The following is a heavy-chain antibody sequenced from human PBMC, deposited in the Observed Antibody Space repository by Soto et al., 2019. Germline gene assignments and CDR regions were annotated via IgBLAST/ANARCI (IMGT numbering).Heavy chain of an antibody. CDR3: GTTTGDYYGMDV. Sequence: PVESLKISCDGSGYSFSSHWIAWVRQMPWKGLEWMGIIYPGDSDTRYSPSFQGQVTISADKSISTAYLQWSSLKASDTAMYYCGTTTGDYYGMDVWGQGTTVTVSS. J-gene: IGHJ6*02. V-gene: IGHV5-51*01. CDR1: GYSFSSHW. CDR2: IYPGDSDT. D-gene: IGHD2-2*01.